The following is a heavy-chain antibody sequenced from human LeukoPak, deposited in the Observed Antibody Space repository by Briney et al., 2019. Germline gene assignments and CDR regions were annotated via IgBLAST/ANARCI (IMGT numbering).Heavy chain of an antibody. CDR3: ARGPGIAAAGTPPFDY. Sequence: PSETLSLTCAVYGGSFSGYYWSWIRQPPGKGLEWIGEIKHSGSTNYNPSLKSRVTISVDTSKNQFSLKLSSVTAADTAVYYCARGPGIAAAGTPPFDYWGQGTLVTVSS. J-gene: IGHJ4*02. CDR2: IKHSGST. CDR1: GGSFSGYY. V-gene: IGHV4-34*01. D-gene: IGHD6-13*01.